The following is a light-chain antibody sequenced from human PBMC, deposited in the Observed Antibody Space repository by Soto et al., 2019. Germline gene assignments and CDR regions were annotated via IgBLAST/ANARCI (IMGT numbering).Light chain of an antibody. V-gene: IGLV1-40*01. CDR1: SSNIGAGYE. J-gene: IGLJ3*02. CDR2: LNY. CDR3: QSFDNGMSGMRV. Sequence: QSVLTQPPSVSGAPGQRVTISCTGSSSNIGAGYEVHWYQHLPGTAPKLLIYLNYNLPSGVPDRFSGTNSGTSATLAITGLQAEYEADYYCQSFDNGMSGMRVLGGGPKLTVL.